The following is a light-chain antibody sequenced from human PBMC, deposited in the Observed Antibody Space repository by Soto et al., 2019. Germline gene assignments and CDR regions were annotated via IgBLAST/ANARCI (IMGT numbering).Light chain of an antibody. CDR2: AAS. CDR1: QSLSSN. Sequence: EIVMTQSPASLSVSPGERATLSCRASQSLSSNLAWYQQKPGQAPRLLLYAASIRATGVPARFSGSGSETEVTLPISSLQSEDFAVYYCQQYSTWPRGAAFGQGTKLEIK. CDR3: QQYSTWPRGAA. V-gene: IGKV3-15*01. J-gene: IGKJ2*01.